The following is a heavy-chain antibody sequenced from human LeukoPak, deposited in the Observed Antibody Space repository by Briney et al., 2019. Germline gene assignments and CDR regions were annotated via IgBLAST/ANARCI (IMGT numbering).Heavy chain of an antibody. CDR3: AISGSSHYYYYYGMDV. CDR1: GFTFSSYA. Sequence: GGSLRLSCAASGFTFSSYAMSWVRQAPGKGLEWVSAISGSGGSTYYADSVKGRFTISRDNSKNTLYLQMNSLRAEDTAVYYCAISGSSHYYYYYGMDVWGQGTTVTVSS. D-gene: IGHD1-26*01. J-gene: IGHJ6*02. CDR2: ISGSGGST. V-gene: IGHV3-23*01.